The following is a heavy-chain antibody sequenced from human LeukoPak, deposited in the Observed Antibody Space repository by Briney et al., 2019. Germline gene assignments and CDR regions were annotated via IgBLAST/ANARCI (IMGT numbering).Heavy chain of an antibody. D-gene: IGHD2-8*01. CDR3: ARAPGMVYYFDY. CDR1: GYTFTSYY. J-gene: IGHJ4*02. CDR2: INPSGGST. V-gene: IGHV1-46*01. Sequence: ASVKVSCKACGYTFTSYYMHWVRQVPGQGLEWMGIINPSGGSTSYAQKFQGRVTMTRDMSTSTVYMELSSLRSEDTAVYYCARAPGMVYYFDYWGQGTLVTVSS.